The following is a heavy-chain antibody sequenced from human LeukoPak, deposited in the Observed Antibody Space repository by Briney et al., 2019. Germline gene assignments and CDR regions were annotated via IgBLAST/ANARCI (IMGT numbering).Heavy chain of an antibody. J-gene: IGHJ3*01. CDR1: GAHISNYY. Sequence: SETLSLTCTVSGAHISNYYWTWVRQSAAQGLEWIGRLHARESTIYNPSLKSRLTMSIDTSNDQLSLTLTSVTDADSAVYFCASLSSGAAFDVWGQGTVVTVSS. CDR3: ASLSSGAAFDV. CDR2: LHAREST. D-gene: IGHD3-22*01. V-gene: IGHV4-4*07.